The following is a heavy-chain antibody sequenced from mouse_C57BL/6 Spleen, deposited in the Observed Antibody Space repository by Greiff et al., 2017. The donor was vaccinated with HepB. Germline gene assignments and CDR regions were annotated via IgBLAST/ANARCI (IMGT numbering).Heavy chain of an antibody. CDR1: GFTFKNTY. CDR2: IDPANGNT. CDR3: AREHDYAMDY. J-gene: IGHJ4*01. V-gene: IGHV14-3*01. Sequence: VQLQESVAELVRPGASVKLSCTASGFTFKNTYMHWVKQSPEQGLEWIGRIDPANGNTKYAPKFQGKATITADTSSNTAYLQLSSLTSEDTAIYYCAREHDYAMDYWGQGTSVTVSS.